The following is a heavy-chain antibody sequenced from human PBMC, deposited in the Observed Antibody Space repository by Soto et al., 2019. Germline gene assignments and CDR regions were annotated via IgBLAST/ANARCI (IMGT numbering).Heavy chain of an antibody. V-gene: IGHV4-30-2*01. J-gene: IGHJ6*02. CDR3: AKAPTGPSPRWDV. D-gene: IGHD3-10*01. Sequence: SETLSLTCAVSGGSMSRGGQSWSWIRQPPGKGLDWLGFMYYTGSTYYNPSLKSRVTLSVNRSKNQFSLNLTSVTAADTAMYFRAKAPTGPSPRWDVWGRETTVTVSS. CDR2: MYYTGST. CDR1: GGSMSRGGQS.